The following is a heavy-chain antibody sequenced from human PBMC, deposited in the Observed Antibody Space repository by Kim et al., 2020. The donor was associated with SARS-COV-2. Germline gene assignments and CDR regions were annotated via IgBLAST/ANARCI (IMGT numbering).Heavy chain of an antibody. CDR3: AKAFTRMGYFDY. CDR1: GFTSSTYA. V-gene: IGHV3-23*01. J-gene: IGHJ4*02. D-gene: IGHD3-10*01. CDR2: VSGSGSNT. Sequence: GGSLRLSCAASGFTSSTYAMGWVRQAPGKGLEWVSAVSGSGSNTYYADSVKGRFTISRDNSKNTMSLQMNSLRAEDTAVYYCAKAFTRMGYFDYWGQGTLVTVSS.